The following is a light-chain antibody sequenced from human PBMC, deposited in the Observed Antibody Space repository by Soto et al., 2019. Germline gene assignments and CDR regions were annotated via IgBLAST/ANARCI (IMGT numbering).Light chain of an antibody. V-gene: IGKV2-28*01. CDR1: QSLLHTNGYNY. Sequence: DVVMTQSPLSLPVTPGEPDSISCRSSQSLLHTNGYNYLDWYLQKPGQSPQLLIYLGSNRASGVPDRFSGSGSGTDFTLKISRVQAEDVGVYYCMQALHTPPVTFGGGTKLEIK. J-gene: IGKJ4*01. CDR2: LGS. CDR3: MQALHTPPVT.